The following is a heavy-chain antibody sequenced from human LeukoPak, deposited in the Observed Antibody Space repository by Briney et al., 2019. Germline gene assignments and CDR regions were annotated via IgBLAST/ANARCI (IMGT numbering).Heavy chain of an antibody. CDR1: GFTFSSYV. Sequence: GGSLRLSCAASGFTFSSYVMHWVRQAPGKGLEWVAFISYDGGNKYYADSEKGRFTISRDNSKNTLYLQMNSLRTEDTAVYYCAKDLGYSGSYIDCWGQGTLVTVSS. CDR3: AKDLGYSGSYIDC. CDR2: ISYDGGNK. J-gene: IGHJ4*02. D-gene: IGHD1-26*01. V-gene: IGHV3-30*18.